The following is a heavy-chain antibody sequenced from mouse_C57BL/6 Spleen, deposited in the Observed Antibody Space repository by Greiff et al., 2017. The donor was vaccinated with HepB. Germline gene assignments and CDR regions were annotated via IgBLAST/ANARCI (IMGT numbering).Heavy chain of an antibody. CDR2: IDPNSGGT. D-gene: IGHD4-1*02. V-gene: IGHV1-72*01. J-gene: IGHJ1*03. CDR3: ARQLGLTYWYFDV. Sequence: VQLQQSEAELVKPGASVKLSCKASGYTFTSYWMHWVKQRPGRGLEWIGRIDPNSGGTKYNEKFKSKATLTVDKPSSTADMQLSSLTSEDSAVYYCARQLGLTYWYFDVWGTGTTVTVSS. CDR1: GYTFTSYW.